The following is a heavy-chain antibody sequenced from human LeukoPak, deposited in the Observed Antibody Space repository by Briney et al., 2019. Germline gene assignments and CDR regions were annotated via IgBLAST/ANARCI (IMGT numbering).Heavy chain of an antibody. CDR1: GFTFSSYK. J-gene: IGHJ6*03. V-gene: IGHV3-48*03. CDR2: ISISDSTI. D-gene: IGHD3-9*01. CDR3: ARSPRPHYDILTGYYSGAYYYYMDV. Sequence: PGGSLRLSCAASGFTFSSYKMNWVRQAPGKGREWVSYISISDSTISYADSVKGRFTISTDNAKNSLYLQMNSLRAEDTAVYYCARSPRPHYDILTGYYSGAYYYYMDVWGKGTTVTISS.